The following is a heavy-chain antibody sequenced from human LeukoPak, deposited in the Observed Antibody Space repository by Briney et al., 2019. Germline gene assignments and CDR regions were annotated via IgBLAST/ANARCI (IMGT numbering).Heavy chain of an antibody. Sequence: SSETLSLTCAVYGGSISSYYWSWIRQPPGKGLEWIGYIYYSGSTNYNPSLKSRVTISVDTSKNQFSLKLSSVTAADTAVYYCARASPLYYFDYWGQGTLVTVSS. J-gene: IGHJ4*02. V-gene: IGHV4-59*01. CDR2: IYYSGST. CDR1: GGSISSYY. CDR3: ARASPLYYFDY.